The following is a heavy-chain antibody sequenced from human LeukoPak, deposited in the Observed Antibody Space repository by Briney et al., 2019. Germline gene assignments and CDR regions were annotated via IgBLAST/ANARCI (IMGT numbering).Heavy chain of an antibody. D-gene: IGHD5-18*01. CDR2: FSGGGAST. Sequence: GGSLRLSCAASGFTFNNYAMSWVRQAPGKGLEWVSGFSGGGASTYYADSVQGRFTISRDNSKNTLYLQMDTLRVEDTAVYYCAKGARAGYSDAFDIWGQGTMVTVSS. V-gene: IGHV3-23*01. CDR3: AKGARAGYSDAFDI. J-gene: IGHJ3*02. CDR1: GFTFNNYA.